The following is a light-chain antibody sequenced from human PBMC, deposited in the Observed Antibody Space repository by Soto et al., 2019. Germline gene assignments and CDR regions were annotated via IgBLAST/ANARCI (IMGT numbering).Light chain of an antibody. CDR2: RSH. Sequence: QSVLTQPPSVYGTPGQRVTISCSGSNSNIGYNSVYWYQQLPGTAPKLLIYRSHERPSGVPDRFSGSKSGTSASLAISGLRSEDEADYSCATWDDNLSGVVFGGGTKLTVL. J-gene: IGLJ3*02. CDR1: NSNIGYNS. V-gene: IGLV1-47*01. CDR3: ATWDDNLSGVV.